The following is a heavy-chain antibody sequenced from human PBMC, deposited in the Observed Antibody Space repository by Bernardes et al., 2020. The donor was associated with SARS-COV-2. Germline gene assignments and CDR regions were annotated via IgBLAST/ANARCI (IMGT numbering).Heavy chain of an antibody. CDR2: INHSGST. Sequence: SETLFLTCAVYGGSFSGYYWSWIRQPPGKGLEWIWEINHSGSTKYNPSLKSRVTISIDTSKNQFSLKVRSVTAADTDVYYCERVHAEASAQLGGSDYWGQGTLVTVSS. D-gene: IGHD2-2*01. CDR1: GGSFSGYY. J-gene: IGHJ4*02. V-gene: IGHV4-34*01. CDR3: ERVHAEASAQLGGSDY.